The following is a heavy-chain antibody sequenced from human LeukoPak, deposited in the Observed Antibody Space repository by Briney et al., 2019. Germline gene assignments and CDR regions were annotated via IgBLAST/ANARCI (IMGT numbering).Heavy chain of an antibody. Sequence: ASVKVSCKASGYTFTGYYMHWVRQAPGQGLEWMGWINPNSGGTNYAQKFQGRVTMTRGTSISTAYMELSRLRSDDTAVYYCARDFTLVGSYDIIPDAFDIWGQGTMVTVSS. CDR3: ARDFTLVGSYDIIPDAFDI. CDR1: GYTFTGYY. J-gene: IGHJ3*02. CDR2: INPNSGGT. V-gene: IGHV1-2*02. D-gene: IGHD1-26*01.